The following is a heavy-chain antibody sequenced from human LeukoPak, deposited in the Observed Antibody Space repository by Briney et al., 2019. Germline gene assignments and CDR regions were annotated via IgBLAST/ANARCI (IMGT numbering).Heavy chain of an antibody. V-gene: IGHV3-64*01. Sequence: GGSLRLSCAASGFTFSSYAMHWVRQAPGKGLEYVSAISSNGGSTYYANSVKGRFTISRDNSKNTLYLQMGSLRAEDMAVYYCARGGMPGILWWPIDYWGQGTLVTVSS. CDR3: ARGGMPGILWWPIDY. CDR1: GFTFSSYA. J-gene: IGHJ4*02. D-gene: IGHD2-21*01. CDR2: ISSNGGST.